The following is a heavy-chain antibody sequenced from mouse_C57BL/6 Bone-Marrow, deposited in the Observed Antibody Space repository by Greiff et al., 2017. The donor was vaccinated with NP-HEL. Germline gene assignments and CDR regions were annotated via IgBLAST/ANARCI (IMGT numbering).Heavy chain of an antibody. CDR3: ARIYSLYWYFDV. D-gene: IGHD6-1*01. V-gene: IGHV5-16*01. CDR1: GFTFSDYY. CDR2: INYDGSST. Sequence: VQLKESEGGLVQPGSSMKLSCTASGFTFSDYYMAWVRQVPEKGLEWVANINYDGSSTYYLDSLKSRFIISRDNAKNILYLQMSSLKSEDTATYYCARIYSLYWYFDVWGTGTTVTVSS. J-gene: IGHJ1*03.